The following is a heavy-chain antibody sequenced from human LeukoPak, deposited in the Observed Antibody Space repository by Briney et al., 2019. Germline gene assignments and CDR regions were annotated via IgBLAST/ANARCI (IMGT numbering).Heavy chain of an antibody. CDR2: INPSGGST. D-gene: IGHD3-22*01. J-gene: IGHJ4*02. V-gene: IGHV1-46*01. Sequence: GASVKVSCKASGHTFTSYYMHWVRQAPGQGLEWMGIINPSGGSTSYAQKFQGRVTMTRDTSTSTVYMELSSLRSEDTAVYYCAVSSITMIVGDWGQGTLVTVSS. CDR3: AVSSITMIVGD. CDR1: GHTFTSYY.